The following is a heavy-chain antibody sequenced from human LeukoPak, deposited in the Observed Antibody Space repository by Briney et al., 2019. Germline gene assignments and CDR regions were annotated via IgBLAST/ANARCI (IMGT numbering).Heavy chain of an antibody. CDR2: IRYDGSNK. J-gene: IGHJ4*02. CDR3: AKDPTYCSGGSCYSSVFY. V-gene: IGHV3-30*02. Sequence: TGGSLTLSCAASGFTCSSYGMHWVRQAPGKGLEWVAFIRYDGSNKYYADSVKGRFTISRDNSKNTLYLQMNSLRAEDTAVYYCAKDPTYCSGGSCYSSVFYWGQGTLVTVSS. CDR1: GFTCSSYG. D-gene: IGHD2-15*01.